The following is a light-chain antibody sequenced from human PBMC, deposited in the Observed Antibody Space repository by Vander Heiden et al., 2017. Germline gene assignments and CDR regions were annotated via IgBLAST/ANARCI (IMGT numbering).Light chain of an antibody. J-gene: IGKJ4*01. CDR1: QDISKY. Sequence: DIQMTQSPSSLSASVGDRVTITCQASQDISKYLNWYHQKPGKAPKLLIYDASNLETGVPSRFSGSGSGTDFTFTISSLQPEDFATYYCQQHDNLPLTFGGGTKVEIK. CDR2: DAS. CDR3: QQHDNLPLT. V-gene: IGKV1-33*01.